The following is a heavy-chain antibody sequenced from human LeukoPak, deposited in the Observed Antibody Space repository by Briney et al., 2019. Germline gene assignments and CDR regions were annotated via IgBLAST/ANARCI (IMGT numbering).Heavy chain of an antibody. CDR3: ARDNMVPSAFDI. J-gene: IGHJ3*02. CDR1: GFTFSSSS. Sequence: GGSLRLSCAASGFTFSSSSMNWVRQAPGKGLEWVSYISSSSSTIYYADSVKGRFTISRDNAKNSLYLQMNSLRAEDTAVYYCARDNMVPSAFDIWGQGTMVTVSS. V-gene: IGHV3-48*01. CDR2: ISSSSSTI. D-gene: IGHD3-10*01.